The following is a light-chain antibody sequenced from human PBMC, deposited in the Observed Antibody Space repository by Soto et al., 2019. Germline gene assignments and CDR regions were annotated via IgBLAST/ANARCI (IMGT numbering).Light chain of an antibody. CDR2: GAS. J-gene: IGKJ2*01. CDR1: QSVSSN. Sequence: EIVMTQSPATLSVSPGERATLSCRASQSVSSNLAWYQQKPGQAPRLLIYGASTRATGIPARFSGSGSGTEFTLTISSLEPEDFAVYYCQQRSNWPPKYTFGQGTKLEIK. V-gene: IGKV3-15*01. CDR3: QQRSNWPPKYT.